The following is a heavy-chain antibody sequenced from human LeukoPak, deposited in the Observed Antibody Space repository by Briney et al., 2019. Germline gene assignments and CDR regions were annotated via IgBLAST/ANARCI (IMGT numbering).Heavy chain of an antibody. J-gene: IGHJ5*02. D-gene: IGHD3-3*01. Sequence: SETLSLTCTVSGGSVSSSSYYWSWIRQPPGKGLEWIGYIYYSGSTNYNPSLKSRVTISVDTSKNQFSLKLSSVTAADTAVYYCARGHFEYYDFWSGYYMGLWFDPWGQGTLVTVSS. V-gene: IGHV4-61*01. CDR1: GGSVSSSSYY. CDR2: IYYSGST. CDR3: ARGHFEYYDFWSGYYMGLWFDP.